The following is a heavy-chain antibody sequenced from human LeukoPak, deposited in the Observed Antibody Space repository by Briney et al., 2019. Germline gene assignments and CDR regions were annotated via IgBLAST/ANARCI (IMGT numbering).Heavy chain of an antibody. CDR1: GFTFSSYG. CDR2: ISSSSSYI. J-gene: IGHJ4*02. Sequence: PGGSLRLSCAASGFTFSSYGMSWVRQAPGKGLEWVSSISSSSSYIYYADSMKGRFTISRDNAKNFVYLQMNSLSAEDTAVYYCARFLRRGTFDYWGQGTLVTVSS. CDR3: ARFLRRGTFDY. V-gene: IGHV3-21*01. D-gene: IGHD3-3*01.